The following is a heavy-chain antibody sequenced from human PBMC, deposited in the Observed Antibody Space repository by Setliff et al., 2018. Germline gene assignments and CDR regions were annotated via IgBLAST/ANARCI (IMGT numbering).Heavy chain of an antibody. CDR1: GGSISSSSYY. V-gene: IGHV4-39*07. Sequence: SETLSLTCTVSGGSISSSSYYWGWIRQPPGKGLEWIGSIYYSGSTYYNPSLKSRVTISVDTSKNQFSLKLSSVTAADTAVYYCARDTEGRYNFWSGYYEDYYYYGMDVWGQGTMVTVSS. D-gene: IGHD3-3*01. CDR3: ARDTEGRYNFWSGYYEDYYYYGMDV. J-gene: IGHJ6*02. CDR2: IYYSGST.